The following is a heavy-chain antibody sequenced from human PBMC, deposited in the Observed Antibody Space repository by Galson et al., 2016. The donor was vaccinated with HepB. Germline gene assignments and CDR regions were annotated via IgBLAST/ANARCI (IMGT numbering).Heavy chain of an antibody. D-gene: IGHD3-16*01. Sequence: SLRLSCAASGFTFSSYWLSWVRQAPGKGLEWVADIKQDESEKYYLDSVKGRFTISRDNAKNSLYLQMNSLRAEDTAVYYCVRDVGGGHFAYWGQGTLVTVSS. V-gene: IGHV3-7*03. CDR3: VRDVGGGHFAY. CDR1: GFTFSSYW. J-gene: IGHJ4*02. CDR2: IKQDESEK.